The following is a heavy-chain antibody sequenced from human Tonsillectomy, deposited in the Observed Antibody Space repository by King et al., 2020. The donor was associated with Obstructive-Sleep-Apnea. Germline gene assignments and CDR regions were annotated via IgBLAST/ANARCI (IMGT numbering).Heavy chain of an antibody. D-gene: IGHD6-13*01. CDR3: TRRSEAAASGMDV. J-gene: IGHJ6*02. CDR2: FRINPKIYAT. CDR1: GFSFSGSA. V-gene: IGHV3-73*01. Sequence: VQLVQSGGGLVQPGGSLKLSCAASGFSFSGSAIHWVRQASGKGLEWVGRFRINPKIYATAYAASVKGRFPISRDESKNTAYLQMNSLKTEDTAVFYCTRRSEAAASGMDVWGQGTTVTVSS.